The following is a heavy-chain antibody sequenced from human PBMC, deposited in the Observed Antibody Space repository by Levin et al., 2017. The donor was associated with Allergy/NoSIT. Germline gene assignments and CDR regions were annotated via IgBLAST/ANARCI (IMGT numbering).Heavy chain of an antibody. CDR2: ISSSSSYI. CDR1: GFTFSSYS. J-gene: IGHJ5*02. CDR3: ARNADMYSSSSRLHPNWFDP. Sequence: KAGGSLRLSCAASGFTFSSYSMNWVRQAPGKGLEWVSSISSSSSYIYYADSVKGRFTISRDNAKNSLYLQMNSLRAEDTAVYYCARNADMYSSSSRLHPNWFDPWGQGTLVTVSS. V-gene: IGHV3-21*01. D-gene: IGHD6-13*01.